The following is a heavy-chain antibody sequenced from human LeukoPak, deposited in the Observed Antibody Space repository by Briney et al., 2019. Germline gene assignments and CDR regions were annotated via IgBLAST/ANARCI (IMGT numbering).Heavy chain of an antibody. D-gene: IGHD4-17*01. CDR1: GFTFRTSG. CDR3: ARDGNGDSHIDY. J-gene: IGHJ4*02. Sequence: GGSLRLSCAASGFTFRTSGMNWVRQAPGKGLEWVSYISSSGTTISYAQSVKGRFTISRDNSKNTLYLQMNSLRAEDTALYYCARDGNGDSHIDYWGQGTLVTVSS. V-gene: IGHV3-48*04. CDR2: ISSSGTTI.